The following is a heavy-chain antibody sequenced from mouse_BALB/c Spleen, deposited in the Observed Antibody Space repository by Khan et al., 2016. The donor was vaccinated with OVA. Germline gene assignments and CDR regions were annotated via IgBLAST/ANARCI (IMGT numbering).Heavy chain of an antibody. CDR3: ARDRIDY. V-gene: IGHV1-7*01. CDR2: INPTSGNT. CDR1: GYTFTSYW. J-gene: IGHJ2*01. Sequence: QVQLKESGAELAKPGASVKMSCTASGYTFTSYWMHWIKQRPGQGLEWIGYINPTSGNTDYNQKFKDKATLTADKSSSTAYMQLSSLTSDDSAVYYCARDRIDYWGQGTALTVSS.